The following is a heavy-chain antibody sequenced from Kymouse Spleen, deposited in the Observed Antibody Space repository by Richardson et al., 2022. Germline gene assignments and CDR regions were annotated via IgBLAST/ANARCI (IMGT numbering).Heavy chain of an antibody. CDR2: INHSGST. J-gene: IGHJ6*02. CDR1: GGSFSGYY. CDR3: ARGRDSSSSDYYYYYGMDV. V-gene: IGHV4-34*01. Sequence: QVQLQQWGAGLLKPSETLSLTCAVYGGSFSGYYWSWIRQPPGKGLEWIGEINHSGSTNYNPSLKSRVTISVDTSKNQFSLKLSSVTAADTAVYYCARGRDSSSSDYYYYYGMDVWGQGTTVTVSS. D-gene: IGHD6-6*01.